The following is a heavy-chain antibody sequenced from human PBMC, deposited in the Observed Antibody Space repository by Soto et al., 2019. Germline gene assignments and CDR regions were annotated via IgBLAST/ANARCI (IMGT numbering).Heavy chain of an antibody. V-gene: IGHV1-8*02. D-gene: IGHD3-16*01. CDR1: GYTFINFD. CDR2: MNPGSGKT. J-gene: IGHJ5*02. Sequence: ASVKVSCKASGYTFINFDISWVRQAAGQGPEWLGWMNPGSGKTGYASKFQGRVAMTRDASTGTSHLELSSLTSDDTAVYYCARIASFGTLNWFDPWGQGTQVTVSS. CDR3: ARIASFGTLNWFDP.